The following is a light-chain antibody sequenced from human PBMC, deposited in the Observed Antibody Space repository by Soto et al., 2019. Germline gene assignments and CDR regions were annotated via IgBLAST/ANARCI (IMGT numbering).Light chain of an antibody. V-gene: IGKV3-15*01. CDR3: QQYNNWPLT. Sequence: EIVMTQSPATLSVSPGERATLSCRASQSVSSNLAWYQQKPGQAPRLLIYGASTRATCIPARFSGSGSGTEFTLTNSSLQSEDFAVYYCQQYNNWPLTFGGGTKVEIK. J-gene: IGKJ4*01. CDR1: QSVSSN. CDR2: GAS.